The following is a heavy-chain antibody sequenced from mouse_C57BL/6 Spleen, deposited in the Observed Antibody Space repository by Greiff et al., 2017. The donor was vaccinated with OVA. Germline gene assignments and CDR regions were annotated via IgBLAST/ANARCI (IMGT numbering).Heavy chain of an antibody. V-gene: IGHV1-64*01. D-gene: IGHD1-1*01. J-gene: IGHJ4*01. CDR2: IHPNSGST. CDR3: ARVGYYGSSYAMDY. CDR1: GYTFTSYW. Sequence: QVQLQQPGAELVKPGASVKLSCKASGYTFTSYWMHWVKQRPGQGLEWIGMIHPNSGSTNYNEKFKSKATLTVDKSSSTAYMQLSSLTSEDSAVYYCARVGYYGSSYAMDYWGQGTSVTVSS.